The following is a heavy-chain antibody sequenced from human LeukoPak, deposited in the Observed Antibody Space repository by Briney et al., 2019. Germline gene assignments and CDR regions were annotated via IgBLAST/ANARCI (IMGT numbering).Heavy chain of an antibody. J-gene: IGHJ4*02. D-gene: IGHD3-22*01. CDR2: IYYSGST. V-gene: IGHV4-59*08. Sequence: SETLSLTCTVSGGSISSYYWSWIRQPPGKGLEWIGYIYYSGSTYYNPSLKSRVTISVDTSKNQFSLKLSSVTAADTAVYYCARVYYYDSSGNFDYWGQGTLVTVSS. CDR1: GGSISSYY. CDR3: ARVYYYDSSGNFDY.